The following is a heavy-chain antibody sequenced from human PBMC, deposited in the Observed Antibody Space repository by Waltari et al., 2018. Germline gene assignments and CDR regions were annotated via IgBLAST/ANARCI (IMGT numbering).Heavy chain of an antibody. J-gene: IGHJ4*02. V-gene: IGHV3-21*01. D-gene: IGHD5-18*01. CDR2: ISSSSSYI. CDR3: AILTAMVSFLNDY. CDR1: GFTFSSYS. Sequence: EVQLVESGGGLVKPGGSLRLSCAASGFTFSSYSMDWVRQAPGKGLECVSSISSSSSYIYYADSVKGRFTISRDNAKNSLYLQMNSLRAEDTAVYYCAILTAMVSFLNDYWGQGTLVTVSS.